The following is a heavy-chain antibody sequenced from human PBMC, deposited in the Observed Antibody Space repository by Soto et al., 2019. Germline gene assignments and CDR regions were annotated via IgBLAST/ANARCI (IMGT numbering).Heavy chain of an antibody. V-gene: IGHV3-30*03. CDR2: MSYDGTNK. CDR3: ARGTPYTTGWYYFDF. D-gene: IGHD6-19*01. CDR1: GFTFTTYG. J-gene: IGHJ4*02. Sequence: PGGSLRLSCAASGFTFTTYGIHWVRQAPGKGLEWVAVMSYDGTNKFYEDSVDGRFTISRDNSKNTLFLQMNSLRTEDTAVYYCARGTPYTTGWYYFDFWGQGTLV.